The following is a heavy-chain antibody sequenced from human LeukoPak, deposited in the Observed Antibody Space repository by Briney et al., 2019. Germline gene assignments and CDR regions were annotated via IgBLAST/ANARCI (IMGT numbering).Heavy chain of an antibody. Sequence: SETLSLTCTVSGGSISRYYWSWIRQPPGRGLEWIGYISYSGSTNYNPSLKSRATISVDTSKNQLSLKLSSVTAADTAVYYCARADGRLATDIDYWGQGTLVTVSS. CDR3: ARADGRLATDIDY. V-gene: IGHV4-59*01. D-gene: IGHD5-12*01. J-gene: IGHJ4*02. CDR1: GGSISRYY. CDR2: ISYSGST.